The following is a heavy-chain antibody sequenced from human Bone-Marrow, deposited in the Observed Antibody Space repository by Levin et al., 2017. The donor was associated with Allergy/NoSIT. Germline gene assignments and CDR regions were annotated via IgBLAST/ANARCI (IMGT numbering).Heavy chain of an antibody. CDR1: EFSSISTT. D-gene: IGHD3-22*01. CDR2: ISYDGNSK. J-gene: IGHJ3*02. V-gene: IGHV3-30*04. Sequence: GGSLRLSCAPSEFSSISTTVHWVRQAPGKGLQWVAGISYDGNSKYYADPVKGRFTISRDNAQKTVSLQMNSLRIEDTAVYYCARAGHSSGFCDDFEMWGQGTTVIVSP. CDR3: ARAGHSSGFCDDFEM.